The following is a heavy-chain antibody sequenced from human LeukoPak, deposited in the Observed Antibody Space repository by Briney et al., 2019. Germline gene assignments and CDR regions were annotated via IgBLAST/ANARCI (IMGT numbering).Heavy chain of an antibody. J-gene: IGHJ1*01. Sequence: QPGGSLRLSCAASGFTFSSYEMNWVRQAPGKGLEWVSYISSSGSTIYYADSVKGRFTISRDNAKNSLYLQMNSLRAEDTAVYYCARGDSSGWDEYFQHWGQGTLVTVSS. D-gene: IGHD6-19*01. V-gene: IGHV3-48*03. CDR3: ARGDSSGWDEYFQH. CDR1: GFTFSSYE. CDR2: ISSSGSTI.